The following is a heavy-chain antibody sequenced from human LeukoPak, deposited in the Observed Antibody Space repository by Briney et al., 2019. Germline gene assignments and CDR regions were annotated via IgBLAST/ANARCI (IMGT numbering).Heavy chain of an antibody. CDR2: ISGYNGNT. D-gene: IGHD6-19*01. J-gene: IGHJ6*02. CDR3: ARDRAVAIIYGMDV. Sequence: ASVKVSCKASGYTFTSYGISWVRQAPGQGLEWMRWISGYNGNTNYAQKLQGRVTMTTDTSTSTAYMELRSLGSDDTAVYYCARDRAVAIIYGMDVWGQGTTVTVSS. V-gene: IGHV1-18*01. CDR1: GYTFTSYG.